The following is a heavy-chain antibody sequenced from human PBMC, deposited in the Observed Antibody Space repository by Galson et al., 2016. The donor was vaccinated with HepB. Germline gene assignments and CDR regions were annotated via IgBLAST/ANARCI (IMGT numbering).Heavy chain of an antibody. D-gene: IGHD3-22*01. V-gene: IGHV2-70*11. CDR3: ARLLGAAPRCYYDGMDV. CDR2: IDWDDDK. Sequence: PALVKPTQTLTLTCTFAGFSLSTSGMCVSWIRQSPGKAPEWLARIDWDDDKYYSPSLETRLTISKDTSKNQVALTMTDMDPVDTATYYCARLLGAAPRCYYDGMDVWGQGTTVTVSS. J-gene: IGHJ6*02. CDR1: GFSLSTSGMC.